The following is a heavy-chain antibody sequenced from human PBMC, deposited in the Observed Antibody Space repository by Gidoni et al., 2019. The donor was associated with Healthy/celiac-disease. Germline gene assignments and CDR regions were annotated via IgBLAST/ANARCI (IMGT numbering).Heavy chain of an antibody. D-gene: IGHD6-13*01. Sequence: QVQLQESGPGLVKPSETLSLTCTVSGGSLSSYYWSWIRQPPGKGLEWIGYIYYSGSTNYNPPLKSRVTISVDTSKNQFSLKLSSVTAADTAVYYCARGSAAGTYYYYGMDVWGQGTTVTVSS. V-gene: IGHV4-59*01. CDR1: GGSLSSYY. CDR3: ARGSAAGTYYYYGMDV. CDR2: IYYSGST. J-gene: IGHJ6*02.